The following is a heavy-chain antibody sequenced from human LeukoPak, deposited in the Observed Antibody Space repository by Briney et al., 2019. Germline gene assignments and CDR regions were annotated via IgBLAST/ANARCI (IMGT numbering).Heavy chain of an antibody. V-gene: IGHV3-7*01. D-gene: IGHD2-15*01. J-gene: IGHJ1*01. CDR1: GSSFSGYW. CDR3: ARDHRCGGSRCCSSFPGD. Sequence: GGSLRLSCGASGSSFSGYWMSWVRQAPGKGLEWVANIRQGGSETYYVDSVKGRFTISRDNAKNSLHLQMNSLRAEDTAVYYCARDHRCGGSRCCSSFPGDWGQGTLVTVAS. CDR2: IRQGGSET.